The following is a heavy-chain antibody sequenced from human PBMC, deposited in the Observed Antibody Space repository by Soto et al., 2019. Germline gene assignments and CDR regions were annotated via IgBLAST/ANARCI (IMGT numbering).Heavy chain of an antibody. J-gene: IGHJ6*03. CDR3: ASQRQVGSGSYYNPYYYYYYMDV. CDR2: IYYSGST. CDR1: GGSISSSSYY. D-gene: IGHD3-10*01. V-gene: IGHV4-39*01. Sequence: SETLSLTCTVSGGSISSSSYYWGWIRQPPGKGLEWIGSIYYSGSTYYNPSLKNRVTISVDTSKNQFSLKLSSVTAADTAVYYCASQRQVGSGSYYNPYYYYYYMDVWGKGTTVTVSS.